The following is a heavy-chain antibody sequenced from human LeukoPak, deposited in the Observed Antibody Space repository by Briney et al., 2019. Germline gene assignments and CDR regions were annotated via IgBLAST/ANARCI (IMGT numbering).Heavy chain of an antibody. CDR3: ARVSGYWGSGNYFFDY. CDR2: ISTSGSNI. J-gene: IGHJ4*02. CDR1: GFTFSSYS. V-gene: IGHV3-48*01. D-gene: IGHD3-10*01. Sequence: PGGSLRLSCAASGFTFSSYSMNWVRQAPGKGLEWVSYISTSGSNIYYADSVKGRFTISRDNAKNSLYLQMSSLRAGNTALYSWARVSGYWGSGNYFFDYWGQGTLLTVSS.